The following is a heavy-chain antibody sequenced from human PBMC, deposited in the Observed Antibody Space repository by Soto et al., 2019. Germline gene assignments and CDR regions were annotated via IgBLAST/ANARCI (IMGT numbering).Heavy chain of an antibody. Sequence: GGSLRLSCAASGFTFSSYSMNWVRQAPGKGLEWVSSISSSSSYIYYADSVKGRFTISRDNAKNSLYLQMNSLRAEDTAVYYCTRLHTSPGCYAFAYWGQGALVTVSS. J-gene: IGHJ4*02. D-gene: IGHD2-2*01. CDR2: ISSSSSYI. CDR1: GFTFSSYS. V-gene: IGHV3-21*01. CDR3: TRLHTSPGCYAFAY.